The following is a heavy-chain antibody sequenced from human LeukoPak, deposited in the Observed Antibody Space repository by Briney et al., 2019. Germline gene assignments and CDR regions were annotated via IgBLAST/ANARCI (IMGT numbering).Heavy chain of an antibody. J-gene: IGHJ4*02. V-gene: IGHV1-2*02. D-gene: IGHD1-26*01. CDR3: ARGAATGPRSTLDY. CDR2: INPNSGDT. Sequence: ASVTVSCKASGYTFTGHYIHWVRQAPGQGLECMGRINPNSGDTKYAQRFQGRVTMTRDTSITTAYMELSSLISDDTAVYFCARGAATGPRSTLDYWGQGTLVTVSS. CDR1: GYTFTGHY.